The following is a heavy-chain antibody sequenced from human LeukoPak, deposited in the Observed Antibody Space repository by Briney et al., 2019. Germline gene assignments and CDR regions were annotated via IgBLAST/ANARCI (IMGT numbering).Heavy chain of an antibody. CDR2: IYYSGST. Sequence: SETLSLTCTVSGGSISSSSYYWGWIRQPPGKGLEWIGSIYYSGSTYYNPSLKSRVTISVDTSKNQFSLKLSSVTAADTAVYYCARRNQDYYYYYGMDVWGQGTTVTVSS. CDR1: GGSISSSSYY. D-gene: IGHD1-14*01. V-gene: IGHV4-39*07. J-gene: IGHJ6*02. CDR3: ARRNQDYYYYYGMDV.